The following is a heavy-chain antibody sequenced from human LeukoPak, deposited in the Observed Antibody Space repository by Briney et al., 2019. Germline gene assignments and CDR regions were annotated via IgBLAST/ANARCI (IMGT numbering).Heavy chain of an antibody. J-gene: IGHJ4*02. CDR2: ISAYNGNT. Sequence: ASVKVSCKASGYTFTSYGISWVRQAPGQGLEWMGWISAYNGNTNYAQKLQGRVTMTTDTSTSTAYMELRSLRSDDTAVYYCARRPLSDFWSGRHNFDYWGQGTLVTVSS. CDR1: GYTFTSYG. V-gene: IGHV1-18*01. CDR3: ARRPLSDFWSGRHNFDY. D-gene: IGHD3-3*01.